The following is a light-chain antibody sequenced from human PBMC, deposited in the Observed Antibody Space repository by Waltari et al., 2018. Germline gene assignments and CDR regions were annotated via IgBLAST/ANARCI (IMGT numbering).Light chain of an antibody. CDR1: QSVRNS. V-gene: IGKV3-11*01. CDR3: QQRSN. Sequence: EIVLTQSPGTLSLSPGERVTLSCRASQSVRNSLSWYQQKPGQAPRLLIHDTSNRATGIPARFSGSGSGTDFTLTISSLEPEDFAVYYCQQRSNFGQGTKVDIK. J-gene: IGKJ1*01. CDR2: DTS.